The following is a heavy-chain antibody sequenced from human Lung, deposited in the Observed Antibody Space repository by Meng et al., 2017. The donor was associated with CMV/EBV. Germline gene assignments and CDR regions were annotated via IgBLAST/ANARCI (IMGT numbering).Heavy chain of an antibody. V-gene: IGHV3-21*01. D-gene: IGHD6-6*01. CDR1: GFTFSSYS. Sequence: GESLKISCAASGFTFSSYSMNWVRQAPGKGLEWVSSISSSSSYIYYADSVKGRFTISRDNAKNSLYLQMNSLRAEDTAVYYCARDSSSSYYYYGMDVWGQGNXVTGAS. CDR3: ARDSSSSYYYYGMDV. CDR2: ISSSSSYI. J-gene: IGHJ6*02.